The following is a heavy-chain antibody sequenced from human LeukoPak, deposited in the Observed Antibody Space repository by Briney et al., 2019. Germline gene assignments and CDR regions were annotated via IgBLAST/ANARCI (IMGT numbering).Heavy chain of an antibody. D-gene: IGHD3-9*01. CDR2: IYHSGST. CDR3: ARQGTYYDILTGYTPNRVDY. Sequence: SETLSLTCAVSGYSISSGYYWGWIRQPPGKGLEWIGSIYHSGSTYYNPSLKSRVTISVDTSKNQFSLKLSSVTVADTAVYYCARQGTYYDILTGYTPNRVDYWGQGTLVTVSS. CDR1: GYSISSGYY. V-gene: IGHV4-38-2*01. J-gene: IGHJ4*02.